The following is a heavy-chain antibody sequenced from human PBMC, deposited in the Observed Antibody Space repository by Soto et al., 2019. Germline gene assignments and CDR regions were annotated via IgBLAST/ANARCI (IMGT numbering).Heavy chain of an antibody. Sequence: QVQLVQSGAEVKKPGSSVKVSCKASGGTFSSYTISWVRQAPGQGLEWMGRIIPILGIANYAEKFQGRVTITADKSTSTAYMELSSLRSEDTAVYYCAPVVVTATTGGYWGQGTLVTVSS. D-gene: IGHD2-21*02. CDR2: IIPILGIA. J-gene: IGHJ4*02. CDR1: GGTFSSYT. CDR3: APVVVTATTGGY. V-gene: IGHV1-69*02.